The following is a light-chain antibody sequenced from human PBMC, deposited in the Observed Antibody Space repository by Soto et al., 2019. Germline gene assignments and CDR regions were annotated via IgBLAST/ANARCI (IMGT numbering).Light chain of an antibody. CDR3: QQYADLPYA. J-gene: IGKJ2*01. V-gene: IGKV3-20*01. CDR1: QTLTTRF. Sequence: EIVLTQSPGTLSLSPGERATLSCMASQTLTTRFLAWYQQKSGQAPRLLIYGASSRATGIPDRFSGSGSGTEYTLTTSRLEPEGFAVYYCQQYADLPYAFGQGTTLEGK. CDR2: GAS.